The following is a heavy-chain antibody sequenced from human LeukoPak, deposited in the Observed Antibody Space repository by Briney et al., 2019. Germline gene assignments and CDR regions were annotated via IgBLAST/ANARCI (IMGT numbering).Heavy chain of an antibody. CDR3: ARHSGSSWYPSYYYMDV. CDR1: GYSISSGYY. D-gene: IGHD6-13*01. V-gene: IGHV4-38-2*01. Sequence: SETLSRTCAGSGYSISSGYYWGWIRQPPGKGLEWIGSIYHSGSTYYNPSLKSRVTISVDTSKNQFSLKLSSVTAADTAVYYCARHSGSSWYPSYYYMDVWGKGTTVTVSS. CDR2: IYHSGST. J-gene: IGHJ6*03.